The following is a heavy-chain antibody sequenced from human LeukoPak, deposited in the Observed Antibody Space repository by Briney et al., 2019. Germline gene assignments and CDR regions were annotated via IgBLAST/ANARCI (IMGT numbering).Heavy chain of an antibody. CDR3: ATVTSGH. J-gene: IGHJ4*02. V-gene: IGHV3-74*01. CDR1: GLIISSNY. D-gene: IGHD4-17*01. Sequence: PGGSLRLSCAASGLIISSNYMQWGRHAPGKGLVWVSRINPEGTSTTYAGSVKGRFTISRDNAKNTVYLQMNSLRAEDTAVYYCATVTSGHWGQGILVTVSS. CDR2: INPEGTST.